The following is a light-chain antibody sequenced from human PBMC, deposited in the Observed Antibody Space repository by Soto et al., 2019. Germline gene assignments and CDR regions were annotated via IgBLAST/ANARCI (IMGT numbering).Light chain of an antibody. CDR1: QHVGRN. J-gene: IGKJ2*01. CDR3: QQYKNYYT. Sequence: IVLTQSPATLSVSPGERATISCRASQHVGRNLAWYQQKPGQAPRLLIQTASTRATGIPARFSGSGSGTEFTLTISSLQSEDSAVYYCQQYKNYYTFGQGTKLEIK. CDR2: TAS. V-gene: IGKV3-15*01.